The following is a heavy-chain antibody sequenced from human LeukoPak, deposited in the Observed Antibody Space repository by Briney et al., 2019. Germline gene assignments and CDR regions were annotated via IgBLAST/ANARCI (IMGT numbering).Heavy chain of an antibody. V-gene: IGHV1-2*02. Sequence: ASVKVPCKASGYTFTGYYMHWVRQAPGQGLEWMGWINPNSGGTNYAQKFQGRVTMTRDTSISTAYMELSRLRSDDTAVYYCARRVTYCSSTSCLSWFDPRGQGTLVTVSS. CDR1: GYTFTGYY. D-gene: IGHD2-2*01. J-gene: IGHJ5*02. CDR2: INPNSGGT. CDR3: ARRVTYCSSTSCLSWFDP.